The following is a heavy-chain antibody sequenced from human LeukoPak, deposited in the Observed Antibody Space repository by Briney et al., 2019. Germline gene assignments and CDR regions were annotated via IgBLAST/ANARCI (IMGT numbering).Heavy chain of an antibody. D-gene: IGHD5-12*01. CDR3: AKGAYDYIEMGYFDS. CDR1: GITFSNFA. J-gene: IGHJ4*02. V-gene: IGHV3-23*01. Sequence: AGGSLRLSCAASGITFSNFAMSWVRQAPGKGLEWVSLIIGSSGDTFYADSVKGWFTISRDNSKNRLYLQMNSLRAEDTALYYCAKGAYDYIEMGYFDSWGQGTLVTVSS. CDR2: IIGSSGDT.